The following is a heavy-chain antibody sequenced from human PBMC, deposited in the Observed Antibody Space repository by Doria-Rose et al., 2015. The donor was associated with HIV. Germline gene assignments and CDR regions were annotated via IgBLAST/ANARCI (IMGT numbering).Heavy chain of an antibody. CDR2: IFSDDER. Sequence: QVTLKESGPVLAKPTETLTLTCTVSGVSLSSPGMGVSWIRQPPGKALEWLANIFSDDERSYKTSLKSRLTISRGTSKSQVVLTMTDMDPVGTATYYCARIKSSRWYHKYYLDFWGQGTLVIVS. V-gene: IGHV2-26*01. CDR1: GVSLSSPGMG. CDR3: ARIKSSRWYHKYYLDF. D-gene: IGHD6-13*01. J-gene: IGHJ4*02.